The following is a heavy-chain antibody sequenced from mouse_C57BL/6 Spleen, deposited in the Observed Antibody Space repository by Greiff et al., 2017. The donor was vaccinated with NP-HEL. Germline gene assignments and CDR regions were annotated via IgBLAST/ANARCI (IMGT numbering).Heavy chain of an antibody. CDR2: IDPSVSYT. D-gene: IGHD1-1*01. Sequence: QVQLQQPGAELVMPGASVKLSCKASGYTFTSYWMHWVKQRPGQGLEWIGEIDPSVSYTNYNQKFKGKSTLTVDKSSSTAYMQLSSLTSEDSAVYYCARRYGSSYSYWYFDVWGTGTTVTVSS. V-gene: IGHV1-69*01. J-gene: IGHJ1*03. CDR1: GYTFTSYW. CDR3: ARRYGSSYSYWYFDV.